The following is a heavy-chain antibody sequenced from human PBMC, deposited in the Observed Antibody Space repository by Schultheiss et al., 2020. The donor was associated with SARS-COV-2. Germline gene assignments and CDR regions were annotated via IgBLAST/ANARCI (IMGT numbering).Heavy chain of an antibody. CDR2: ISGSGDST. CDR1: GFTFSSYS. V-gene: IGHV3-23*01. Sequence: GGSLRLSCAASGFTFSSYSMNWVRQAPGKGLEWVSAISGSGDSTYYAGSRKGRFTISRDNSKNTLYLQMNSLRAEDTAVYYCAKDQYDNSGHYYFFDYWGQGTLVTVSS. CDR3: AKDQYDNSGHYYFFDY. J-gene: IGHJ4*02. D-gene: IGHD3-22*01.